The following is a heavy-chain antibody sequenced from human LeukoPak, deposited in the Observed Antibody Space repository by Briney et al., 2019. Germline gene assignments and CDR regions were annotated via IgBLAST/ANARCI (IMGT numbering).Heavy chain of an antibody. V-gene: IGHV3-23*01. CDR1: GFTFSSYS. CDR2: ISGSGGST. Sequence: GGSLRLSCAASGFTFSSYSMNWVRQAPGKGLEWVSAISGSGGSTYYADSVKGRFTISRDNSENTLYLQMNSLRAEDTAVYYCAKDGDPGGYYYYYMDAWGKGTTVTVSS. CDR3: AKDGDPGGYYYYYMDA. D-gene: IGHD2-21*02. J-gene: IGHJ6*03.